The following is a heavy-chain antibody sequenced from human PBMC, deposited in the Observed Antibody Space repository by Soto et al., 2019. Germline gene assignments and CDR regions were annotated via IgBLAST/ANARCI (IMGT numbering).Heavy chain of an antibody. J-gene: IGHJ6*02. Sequence: ESLTISCKGSGYSFTSYWISWVRQMPGKGLEWMGRIDPSDSYTNYSPSFQGHVTISADKSISTAYLQWSSLKASDTAMYYCARLWNYLPDNYYYGMDVWGQGTTVTVSS. V-gene: IGHV5-10-1*01. CDR1: GYSFTSYW. D-gene: IGHD1-7*01. CDR2: IDPSDSYT. CDR3: ARLWNYLPDNYYYGMDV.